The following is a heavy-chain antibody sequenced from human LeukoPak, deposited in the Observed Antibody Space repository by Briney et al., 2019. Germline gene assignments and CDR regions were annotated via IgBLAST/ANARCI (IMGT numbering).Heavy chain of an antibody. Sequence: PWETLSLTCSVSGGFINDFYWSWIRQPPGKGVEWSGYIYYRGSTNYNPSLKSRVTISVDTTKNQFSLKLSSVTAADTAVYYCARGHSGYDTPDYWGQGTLVTVSS. J-gene: IGHJ4*02. CDR1: GGFINDFY. CDR3: ARGHSGYDTPDY. CDR2: IYYRGST. V-gene: IGHV4-59*01. D-gene: IGHD5-12*01.